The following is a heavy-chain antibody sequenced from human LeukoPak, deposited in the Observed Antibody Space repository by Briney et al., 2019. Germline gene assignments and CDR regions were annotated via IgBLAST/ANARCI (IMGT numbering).Heavy chain of an antibody. D-gene: IGHD2-2*01. CDR1: GFTFSSYS. CDR3: ARAGASADLDY. J-gene: IGHJ4*02. CDR2: ISSSSSYI. Sequence: AGGSLRLSCAASGFTFSSYSMNWVRQAPGKGLEWVSSISSSSSYIYYADSVKGRFTISRDNAKNSLYLPMNSLRAEDTAVYYCARAGASADLDYWGQGTLVTVSS. V-gene: IGHV3-21*01.